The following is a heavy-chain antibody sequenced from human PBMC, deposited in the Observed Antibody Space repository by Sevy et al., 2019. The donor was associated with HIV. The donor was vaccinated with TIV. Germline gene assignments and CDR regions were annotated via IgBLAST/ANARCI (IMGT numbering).Heavy chain of an antibody. Sequence: ASVKVSCKVSGYTLNQLSMHWVRQAPGKGLEWMGSFDPEDGERFYALKSQGRVTMTEDTSTDTAYMELSSLRSEDTAVYYCATTKDYYESSGCPFDYWGQGTLVTVSS. CDR2: FDPEDGER. D-gene: IGHD3-22*01. V-gene: IGHV1-24*01. CDR1: GYTLNQLS. CDR3: ATTKDYYESSGCPFDY. J-gene: IGHJ4*02.